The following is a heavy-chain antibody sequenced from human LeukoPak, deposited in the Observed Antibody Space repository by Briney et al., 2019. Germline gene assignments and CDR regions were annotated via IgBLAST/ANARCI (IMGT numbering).Heavy chain of an antibody. CDR2: ISSSSSYI. CDR1: GFTFSSYS. J-gene: IGHJ6*02. D-gene: IGHD3-3*01. CDR3: ARGSHWSGYYYYYGMDV. V-gene: IGHV3-21*01. Sequence: GGSLRLSCAASGFTFSSYSTNWVRQAPGKGLEWVSSISSSSSYIYYADSVKGRFTISRDNAKNSLYLQMNSLRAEDTAVYYCARGSHWSGYYYYYGMDVWGQGTTVTVSS.